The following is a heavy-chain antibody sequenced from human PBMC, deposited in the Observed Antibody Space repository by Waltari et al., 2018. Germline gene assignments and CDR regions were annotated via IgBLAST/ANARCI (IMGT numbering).Heavy chain of an antibody. Sequence: EVQLLESGGGLVQPGGSLRLSCAASGFTFSSYAMSWVRQAPGKGLEWVSAISGSGGSTYYADSVKGRFTISRDNSKNTLYLQMNSLRAEDTAVYYCAKIGGVVGATFYYYYGMDVWGQGTTVTVSS. CDR2: ISGSGGST. V-gene: IGHV3-23*01. D-gene: IGHD1-26*01. CDR3: AKIGGVVGATFYYYYGMDV. J-gene: IGHJ6*02. CDR1: GFTFSSYA.